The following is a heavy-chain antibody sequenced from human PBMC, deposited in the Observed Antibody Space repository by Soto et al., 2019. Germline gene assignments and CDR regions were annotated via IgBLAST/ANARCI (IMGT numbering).Heavy chain of an antibody. CDR2: IYYSGST. CDR3: ARDQIVVVPAAISHYYYYGMDV. D-gene: IGHD2-2*01. Sequence: PSETLSLTCTVSGGSISSGGYYWSWIRQHPGKGLEWIGYIYYSGSTYYNPSLKSRVTISVDTSKNQFSLKLSSVTAADTAVYYCARDQIVVVPAAISHYYYYGMDVWGQGTTVTVSS. V-gene: IGHV4-31*03. J-gene: IGHJ6*02. CDR1: GGSISSGGYY.